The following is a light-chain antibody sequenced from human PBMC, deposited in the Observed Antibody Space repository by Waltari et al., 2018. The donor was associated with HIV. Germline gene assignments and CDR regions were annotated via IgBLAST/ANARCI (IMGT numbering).Light chain of an antibody. CDR1: TSNIAVDS. J-gene: IGLJ3*02. CDR2: RNT. Sequence: QIVLTPPHSASGTPGQRVTISCAGATSNIAVDSLHLYHHVPGTAPRLLISRNTRRRSGGHDRFSGSISGTTASLAISGLHYEGDGDYYCALWTDTLTGWVFGGGTKVTVL. V-gene: IGLV1-44*01. CDR3: ALWTDTLTGWV.